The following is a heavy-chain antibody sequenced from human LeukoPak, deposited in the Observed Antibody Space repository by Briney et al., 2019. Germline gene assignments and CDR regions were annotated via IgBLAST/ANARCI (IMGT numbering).Heavy chain of an antibody. V-gene: IGHV1-8*01. J-gene: IGHJ5*02. CDR1: GYTFTSYD. CDR2: MNPNSGNT. D-gene: IGHD3-16*01. CDR3: ARASLWESPINWFAP. Sequence: ASVKVSCKASGYTFTSYDINWVRQATGQRLEWMGWMNPNSGNTGYAQKFQGRVTMTRNTSISTAYMELSSLTSDDTAVYYCARASLWESPINWFAPWGQGTLVTVSS.